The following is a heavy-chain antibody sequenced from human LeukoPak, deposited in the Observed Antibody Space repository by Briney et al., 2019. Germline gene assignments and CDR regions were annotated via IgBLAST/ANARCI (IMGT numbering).Heavy chain of an antibody. Sequence: ASVKVSCKASGYTFTGYYMHWVRQAPGQGLEWMGWINPNSGGTNYAQKFQGRVTMTRDTSISTAYMELSRLRSDDTAVYYCAREASGYSYGLDAFDVWGQGTMVTVSS. CDR1: GYTFTGYY. V-gene: IGHV1-2*02. CDR3: AREASGYSYGLDAFDV. D-gene: IGHD5-18*01. CDR2: INPNSGGT. J-gene: IGHJ3*01.